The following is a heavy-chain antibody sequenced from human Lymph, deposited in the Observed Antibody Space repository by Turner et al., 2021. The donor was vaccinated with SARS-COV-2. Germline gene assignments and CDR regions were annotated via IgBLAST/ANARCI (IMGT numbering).Heavy chain of an antibody. CDR2: MNPNSGNT. CDR1: GYTFTSYD. Sequence: QVQLVQSGAEVKKPGASVKVSCKAPGYTFTSYDINWVRQATGQGLEWMGWMNPNSGNTGDAQKFQGRVSMTRNTSISTAYMELSSLRSEDTAVYYCARGRYSGGGMDVWGQGTTVTVSS. CDR3: ARGRYSGGGMDV. J-gene: IGHJ6*02. V-gene: IGHV1-8*02. D-gene: IGHD1-26*01.